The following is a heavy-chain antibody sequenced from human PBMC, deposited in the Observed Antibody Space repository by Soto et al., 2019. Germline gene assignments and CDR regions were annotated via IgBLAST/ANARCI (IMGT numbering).Heavy chain of an antibody. Sequence: QVHLVQSGAEVRKPGASVKVSCKGSGYTFTSYGIAWVRQAPGQGLEWMGWISAHNDNTNYAQKVQGRVTVTRDTSLSTAYMELRNLRSDDTAVYYWARGRYGDYWGQGALVTVSS. CDR2: ISAHNDNT. D-gene: IGHD1-1*01. J-gene: IGHJ4*02. V-gene: IGHV1-18*01. CDR1: GYTFTSYG. CDR3: ARGRYGDY.